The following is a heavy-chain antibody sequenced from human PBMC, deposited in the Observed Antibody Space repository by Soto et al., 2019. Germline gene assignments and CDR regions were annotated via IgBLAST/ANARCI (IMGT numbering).Heavy chain of an antibody. V-gene: IGHV1-69*19. D-gene: IGHD3-10*01. Sequence: QVQLVQSGAAMKKPGSSVKVSCQSSGGTFNTYAMNWVRQAPGQGPEWMGDISPMFGAANYAPKFQGRVTITAAESTGTSYMQLSSLTSEDTALYFCAREVQVHTPAFVYWGQGTLVTVSS. J-gene: IGHJ4*02. CDR1: GGTFNTYA. CDR2: ISPMFGAA. CDR3: AREVQVHTPAFVY.